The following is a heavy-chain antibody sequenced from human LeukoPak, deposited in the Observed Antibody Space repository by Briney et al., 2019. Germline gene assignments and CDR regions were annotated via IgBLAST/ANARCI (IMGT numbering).Heavy chain of an antibody. CDR2: IYTSGST. V-gene: IGHV4-4*09. D-gene: IGHD6-19*01. CDR1: GGSISSYY. Sequence: PSETLSLTCTVSGGSISSYYWSWIRQPPGKGLEWIGYIYTSGSTNYNPSLKSRVTISVDTSKNQFSLKLSSVTAADTAVYYCARRAQWLAYNWFDPWGQGTLVTVSS. CDR3: ARRAQWLAYNWFDP. J-gene: IGHJ5*02.